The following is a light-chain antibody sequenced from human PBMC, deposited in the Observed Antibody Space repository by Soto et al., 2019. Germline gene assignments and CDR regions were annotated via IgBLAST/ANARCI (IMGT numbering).Light chain of an antibody. CDR1: QSISSW. V-gene: IGKV1-5*01. Sequence: DIQMTQSPSTLSASVGDRVTITCRASQSISSWLAWYQQKPGKAPKLLIYDASSLESGVPSRFSGSASGKEFTLTISSLQPDDFATYYCQQYNSYWTFGQGTKVEIK. CDR2: DAS. CDR3: QQYNSYWT. J-gene: IGKJ1*01.